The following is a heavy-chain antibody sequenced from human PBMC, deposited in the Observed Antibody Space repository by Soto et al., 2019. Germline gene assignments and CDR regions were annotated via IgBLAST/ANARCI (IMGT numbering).Heavy chain of an antibody. J-gene: IGHJ4*02. Sequence: HVQLVQSGAEVRQPASSVKVSCKTSGGTFSSYAISWVRQAPGQGLEWMGGIVPIVGTTTYAQKFQGRVTITADEATSTAYMQLSRLRSDDTAVYYCVRVVAIPGYPDHWGQGTLVTVSS. CDR1: GGTFSSYA. CDR2: IVPIVGTT. D-gene: IGHD5-12*01. CDR3: VRVVAIPGYPDH. V-gene: IGHV1-69*12.